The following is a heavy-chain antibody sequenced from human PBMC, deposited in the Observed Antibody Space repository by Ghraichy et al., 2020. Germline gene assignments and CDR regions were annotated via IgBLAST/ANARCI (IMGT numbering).Heavy chain of an antibody. Sequence: GSLSLTCVVSGGSIDSFYWSWIRQPPGEGLEWIGHVYYSGSTDYNPSLKSRVTISVDTSKKQFSLKLTSVTAADTAIYFCARPSSKITVGTARVFDSWGQGILVTVAS. CDR1: GGSIDSFY. CDR2: VYYSGST. V-gene: IGHV4-59*01. CDR3: ARPSSKITVGTARVFDS. D-gene: IGHD1-26*01. J-gene: IGHJ5*01.